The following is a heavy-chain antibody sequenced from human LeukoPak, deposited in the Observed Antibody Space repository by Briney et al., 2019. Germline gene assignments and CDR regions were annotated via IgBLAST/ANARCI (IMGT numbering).Heavy chain of an antibody. CDR1: GYTFTSYA. D-gene: IGHD2-2*01. Sequence: ASVKVSCKASGYTFTSYAFSWVRQAPGQGLEWIGWVSGYNGNTNYAQKVQGRVTMTTGTSTSTAYMELRGLRSDDTAVYYCARTGWGVPAAGDWFDPWGQGTLVTVSS. J-gene: IGHJ5*02. CDR2: VSGYNGNT. V-gene: IGHV1-18*04. CDR3: ARTGWGVPAAGDWFDP.